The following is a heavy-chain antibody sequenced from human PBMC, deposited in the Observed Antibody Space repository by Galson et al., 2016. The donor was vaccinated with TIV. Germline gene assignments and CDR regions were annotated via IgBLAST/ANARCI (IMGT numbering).Heavy chain of an antibody. J-gene: IGHJ4*02. CDR3: TTYYYDSNDYFYFAY. D-gene: IGHD3-22*01. CDR1: AFTFSGST. V-gene: IGHV3-73*01. Sequence: SLRLSCAASAFTFSGSTIHWVRQASGKGLEWIGRIRSKGNTYATVYNASVKGRFIISRDDSKNTAYLQMNGLKAEDTAVYYCTTYYYDSNDYFYFAYWGQGTLVTVAS. CDR2: IRSKGNTYAT.